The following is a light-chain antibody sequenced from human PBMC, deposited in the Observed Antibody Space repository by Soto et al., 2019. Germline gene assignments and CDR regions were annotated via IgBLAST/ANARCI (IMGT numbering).Light chain of an antibody. J-gene: IGKJ1*01. CDR3: QQYNTWPRT. CDR1: QSVSSD. Sequence: ETVMTQSPATLSVSPGERATISCRASQSVSSDLAWYQQKPGQAPRLLIFGASTRATSIPARFTGSRSGAEFTPTITSLQSEDFAVYYCQQYNTWPRTFGKGTKVDIK. V-gene: IGKV3-15*01. CDR2: GAS.